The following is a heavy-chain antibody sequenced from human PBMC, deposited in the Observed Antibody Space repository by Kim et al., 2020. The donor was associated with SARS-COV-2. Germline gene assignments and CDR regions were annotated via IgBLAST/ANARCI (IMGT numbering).Heavy chain of an antibody. Sequence: GESLKISCAASGFTFSGSAMHWVRQASGKGLEWVGRIRSKANSYATAYAASVKGRFTISRDDSKNTAYLQMNSLKTEDTAVYYCTSRLWFGELNYYYYGMDVWGQGTTVTVSS. CDR2: IRSKANSYAT. J-gene: IGHJ6*02. CDR1: GFTFSGSA. CDR3: TSRLWFGELNYYYYGMDV. D-gene: IGHD3-10*01. V-gene: IGHV3-73*01.